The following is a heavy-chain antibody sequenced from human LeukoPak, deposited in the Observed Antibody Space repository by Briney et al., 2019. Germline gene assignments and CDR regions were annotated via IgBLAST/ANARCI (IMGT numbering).Heavy chain of an antibody. V-gene: IGHV4-4*02. Sequence: SETLSLTCAVSGDSISSSHWWSWVRQPPGKGLEWLGEIYHSGNTNYNPSLKSRVAISLDKSSNQFSLRLSSVTAADTAVYYCARDWGGDYYDSSGYCDYWGQGTLVTVSS. CDR3: ARDWGGDYYDSSGYCDY. D-gene: IGHD3-22*01. J-gene: IGHJ4*02. CDR1: GDSISSSHW. CDR2: IYHSGNT.